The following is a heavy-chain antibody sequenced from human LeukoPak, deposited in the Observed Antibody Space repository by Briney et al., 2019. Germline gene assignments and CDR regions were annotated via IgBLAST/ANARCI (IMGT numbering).Heavy chain of an antibody. J-gene: IGHJ4*02. CDR1: GFTVSSNY. CDR3: ARDLLSDYYDSSDN. Sequence: GGSLRPSCAASGFTVSSNYMSWVRQAPGKGLEWVSVIYSGGSTYYADSVKGRFTISRDNSKNTLYLQMNSLRAEDTAVYYCARDLLSDYYDSSDNWGQGTLVTVSS. CDR2: IYSGGST. D-gene: IGHD3-22*01. V-gene: IGHV3-53*01.